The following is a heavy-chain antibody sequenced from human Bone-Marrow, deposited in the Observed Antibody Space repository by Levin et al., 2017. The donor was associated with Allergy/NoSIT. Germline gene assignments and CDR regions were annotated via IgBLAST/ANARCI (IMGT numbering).Heavy chain of an antibody. D-gene: IGHD1-14*01. J-gene: IGHJ3*02. Sequence: GESLKISCAASGFTFSNAWMSWVRQAPGKGLEWVGRIKSKTDGGTTDYAAPVKGRFTISRDDSKNTLYLQMNSLKTEDTAVYYCTTGVPQIGPPERDAFDIWGQGTMVTVSS. CDR2: IKSKTDGGTT. CDR1: GFTFSNAW. V-gene: IGHV3-15*01. CDR3: TTGVPQIGPPERDAFDI.